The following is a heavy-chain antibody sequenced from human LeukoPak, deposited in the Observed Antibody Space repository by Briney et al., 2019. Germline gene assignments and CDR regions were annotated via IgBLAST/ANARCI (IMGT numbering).Heavy chain of an antibody. Sequence: PSETLSLTCTVSGGSISSSSYYWGWIRQPPGKGLEWIGSIYYSGSTYYNPSLKSRVTISVDTSKNQFSLKLSSVTAADTAVYYCARTHDFWSGYYISYFDYWGQGTLVTVSS. J-gene: IGHJ4*02. D-gene: IGHD3-3*01. CDR1: GGSISSSSYY. CDR2: IYYSGST. V-gene: IGHV4-39*01. CDR3: ARTHDFWSGYYISYFDY.